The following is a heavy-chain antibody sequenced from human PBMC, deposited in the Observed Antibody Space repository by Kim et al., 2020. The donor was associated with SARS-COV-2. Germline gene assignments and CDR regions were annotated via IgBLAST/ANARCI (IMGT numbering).Heavy chain of an antibody. Sequence: GGSLRLSCTASGFTFSSFALAWVRQAPGKGLEWVSLINWSGTGTYYADSVKGRLTISRDNSKNTIYLQMYTLRVEDTAVYYCARQGVAGLNYFDPWGQGTLVTVSS. V-gene: IGHV3-23*01. D-gene: IGHD6-19*01. CDR1: GFTFSSFA. J-gene: IGHJ5*02. CDR3: ARQGVAGLNYFDP. CDR2: INWSGTGT.